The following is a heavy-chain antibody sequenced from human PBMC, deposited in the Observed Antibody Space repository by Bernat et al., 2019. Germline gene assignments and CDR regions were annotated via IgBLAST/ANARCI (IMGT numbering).Heavy chain of an antibody. J-gene: IGHJ3*02. CDR2: IKSKTDGGTT. Sequence: EVQLVEPGGGLVKPGGSLRLSCAASGFTFSNAWMSWVRQAPGKGLEWVGRIKSKTDGGTTDYAAPVKGRFTISRDDSKNTLYLQMNSLKTEDTAVYYCTTEDLLLWFGEPRAFDIWGQGTMVTVSS. CDR1: GFTFSNAW. D-gene: IGHD3-10*01. V-gene: IGHV3-15*01. CDR3: TTEDLLLWFGEPRAFDI.